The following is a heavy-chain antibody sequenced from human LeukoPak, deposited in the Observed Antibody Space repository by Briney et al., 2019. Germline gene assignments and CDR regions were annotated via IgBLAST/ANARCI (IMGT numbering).Heavy chain of an antibody. CDR3: ASAGQLLDPGY. CDR2: ISWNSGSI. J-gene: IGHJ4*02. CDR1: GFTFSSYA. Sequence: PGGSLRLSCAASGFTFSSYAMHWVRQAPGKGLEWVSGISWNSGSIGYADSVKGRFTISRDNAKNSLYLQMNSLRAEDTALYYCASAGQLLDPGYWGQGTLVTVSS. D-gene: IGHD5-18*01. V-gene: IGHV3-9*01.